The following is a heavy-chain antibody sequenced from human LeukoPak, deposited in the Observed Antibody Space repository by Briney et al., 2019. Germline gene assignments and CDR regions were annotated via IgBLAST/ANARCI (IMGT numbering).Heavy chain of an antibody. CDR3: TRDLSRAHF. Sequence: GGSLRLSCTASGFTFSTYWMHWVRQAPGRGLMWVSRVNGDGSSTVYADSVKGRFTISRDNAKNTLYLQMNSLRAEDTGVYYCTRDLSRAHFWGQGTLVTVSS. CDR2: VNGDGSST. D-gene: IGHD2/OR15-2a*01. J-gene: IGHJ4*02. V-gene: IGHV3-74*01. CDR1: GFTFSTYW.